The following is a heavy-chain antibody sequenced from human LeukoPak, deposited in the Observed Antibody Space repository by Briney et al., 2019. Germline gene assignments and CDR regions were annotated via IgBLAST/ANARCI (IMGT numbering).Heavy chain of an antibody. CDR2: IYSGGST. V-gene: IGHV3-53*01. CDR3: ARGISGYFGTSGYYYDY. D-gene: IGHD3-22*01. J-gene: IGHJ4*02. CDR1: GFTVSSNY. Sequence: GGSLRLSCAASGFTVSSNYMSWVRQAPGKGLEWVSVIYSGGSTYYADSVKGRFTISRDNSKNTLYLQMNSLRAEDTAVYYCARGISGYFGTSGYYYDYWGQGTLVTVSS.